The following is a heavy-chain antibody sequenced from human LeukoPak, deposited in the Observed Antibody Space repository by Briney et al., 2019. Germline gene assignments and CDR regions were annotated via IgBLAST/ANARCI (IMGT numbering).Heavy chain of an antibody. J-gene: IGHJ4*02. V-gene: IGHV3-30*02. CDR1: GFMFSYYD. CDR3: ANLLDVLTGNDY. Sequence: GGSLRLSCAPSGFMFSYYDMDWVRQAPGKGLEWVGNISYDGSKRYYADSMEGRFTISRDNSKNTLYLQMNSLTAEDTAVYYCANLLDVLTGNDYWGQGTLVTVSP. CDR2: ISYDGSKR. D-gene: IGHD3-9*01.